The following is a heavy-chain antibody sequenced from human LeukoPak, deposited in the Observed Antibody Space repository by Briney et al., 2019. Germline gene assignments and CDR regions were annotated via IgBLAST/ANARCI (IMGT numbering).Heavy chain of an antibody. CDR3: TRGYYYGSVSSVCGDV. CDR2: ISAYNGNT. Sequence: GASVKVSCKASGYTFTSYGISWVRQAPGQGLEWMGWISAYNGNTNYAQKFQGRVTITRDTSASTAYMELSSLRSEDTAVYYCTRGYYYGSVSSVCGDVWGQGTTVTVSS. D-gene: IGHD3-10*01. J-gene: IGHJ6*02. V-gene: IGHV1-18*01. CDR1: GYTFTSYG.